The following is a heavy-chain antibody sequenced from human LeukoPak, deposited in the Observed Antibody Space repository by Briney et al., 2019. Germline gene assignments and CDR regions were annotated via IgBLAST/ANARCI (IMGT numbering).Heavy chain of an antibody. D-gene: IGHD5-24*01. CDR3: ARVEGYNYYYHGMDV. Sequence: GESLKISCKASGYSFSSYWIGWVRQMPGKGLEWMGIIYPGDSDTRYSPSFQGQVTISADKSTGTAYLQWSSLKASDTAMYYCARVEGYNYYYHGMDVWGQGTTVNVS. CDR1: GYSFSSYW. J-gene: IGHJ6*02. CDR2: IYPGDSDT. V-gene: IGHV5-51*01.